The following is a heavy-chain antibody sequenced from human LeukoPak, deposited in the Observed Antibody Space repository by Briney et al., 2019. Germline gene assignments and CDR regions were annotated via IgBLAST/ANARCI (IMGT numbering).Heavy chain of an antibody. CDR1: DGSISSYY. CDR3: ARVEVGATTESFDP. CDR2: IYYSGST. J-gene: IGHJ5*02. V-gene: IGHV4-59*01. Sequence: SETLSLTCTVSDGSISSYYWSWIRQPPGKGLEWIGYIYYSGSTNYNPSLKSRVTISVDTSKNQFSLKLSSVTAADTAVYYCARVEVGATTESFDPWGQGTLVTVSS. D-gene: IGHD1-26*01.